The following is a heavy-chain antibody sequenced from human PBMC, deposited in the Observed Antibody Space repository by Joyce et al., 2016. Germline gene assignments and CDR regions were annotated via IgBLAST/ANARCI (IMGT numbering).Heavy chain of an antibody. CDR3: AKGFGIASAGTPQPFDF. CDR1: GFPFSGYA. J-gene: IGHJ4*02. V-gene: IGHV3-30*04. CDR2: ISDDGTIQ. D-gene: IGHD6-13*01. Sequence: QVQLVESGGGVVQPGRSLRLSCAASGFPFSGYALHWVRHAPGKGLGWVAVISDDGTIQHYADSVKGRFTISGDKSKNTLYLQMSSLRAEDTAVYYCAKGFGIASAGTPQPFDFWGQGTQVTVSS.